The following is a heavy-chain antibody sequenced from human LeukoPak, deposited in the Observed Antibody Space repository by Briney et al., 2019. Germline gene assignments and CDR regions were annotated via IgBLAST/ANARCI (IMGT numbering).Heavy chain of an antibody. CDR1: GYTFTGYY. CDR2: INPNSGGT. D-gene: IGHD2-2*01. CDR3: ARSSQWGDTVVVPAAAHFDY. V-gene: IGHV1-2*02. J-gene: IGHJ4*02. Sequence: ASVKVSCKASGYTFTGYYMHWVRQAPGQGLEWMGWINPNSGGTNYAQKFQGRVTMTRDTSISTAYMELSRLRSDDTAVYYCARSSQWGDTVVVPAAAHFDYWGQGTLVTVSS.